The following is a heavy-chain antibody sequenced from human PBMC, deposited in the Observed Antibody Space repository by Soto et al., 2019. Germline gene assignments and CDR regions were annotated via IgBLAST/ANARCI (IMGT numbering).Heavy chain of an antibody. CDR3: AREQGSVTKNWFDP. V-gene: IGHV4-30-4*01. Sequence: PSETLSLTCTVSGGSISSGDFYWSWIRQRPGKGLEWIGYVYYSGSTYYNPSLKRRVTISVDTSKNHFSLKLSSVTAADTAVYYCAREQGSVTKNWFDPWGQGTLVTVSS. D-gene: IGHD4-17*01. CDR2: VYYSGST. J-gene: IGHJ5*02. CDR1: GGSISSGDFY.